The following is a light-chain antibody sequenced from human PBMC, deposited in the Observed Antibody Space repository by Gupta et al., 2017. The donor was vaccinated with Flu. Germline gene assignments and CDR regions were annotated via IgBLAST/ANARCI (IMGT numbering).Light chain of an antibody. V-gene: IGKV1-5*03. CDR3: QQENSSSST. CDR1: QSISSW. J-gene: IGKJ2*01. Sequence: DIQMTQSPSTLSASVGDRVTITCRVSQSISSWLAWYQQKPGKAPKLLIYKASRVESGVPSRFSGSGSGTEFTLTISSLQPEDFANYYCQQENSSSSTFGQGTKMEIK. CDR2: KAS.